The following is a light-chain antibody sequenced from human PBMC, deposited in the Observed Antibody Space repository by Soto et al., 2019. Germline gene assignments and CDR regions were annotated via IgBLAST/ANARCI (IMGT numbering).Light chain of an antibody. J-gene: IGLJ1*01. CDR3: SSYAGSNNV. CDR1: SIDVGGYNF. Sequence: QSVLTQPPSASGSPGQSVTISCTGTSIDVGGYNFVSWYQQYPGKAPKLMIYEVTKRPSGVPDRFSGSKSGNTASLTVSGLQAEDEADYYCSSYAGSNNVFGTGTKVTVL. CDR2: EVT. V-gene: IGLV2-8*01.